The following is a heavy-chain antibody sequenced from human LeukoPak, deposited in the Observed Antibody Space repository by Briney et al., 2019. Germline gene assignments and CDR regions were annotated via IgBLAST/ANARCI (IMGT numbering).Heavy chain of an antibody. CDR3: AREGDTGDFLY. J-gene: IGHJ4*02. CDR1: GFSVSTNY. D-gene: IGHD3-3*01. Sequence: GGSLRLSCAASGFSVSTNYMSWVRQAPGKGLEWVSVIYSGGTTYYADSVKDRFTISRDKSKNTLYLQMNSLRAEDTAVYYCAREGDTGDFLYWGQGTLVTVSS. V-gene: IGHV3-66*01. CDR2: IYSGGTT.